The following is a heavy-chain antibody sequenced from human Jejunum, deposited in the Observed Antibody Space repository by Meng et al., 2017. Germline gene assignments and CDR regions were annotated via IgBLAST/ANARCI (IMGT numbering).Heavy chain of an antibody. CDR1: SGFINSNNYY. CDR3: ARAPDY. J-gene: IGHJ4*02. V-gene: IGHV4-39*07. CDR2: MYDSGDT. Sequence: SETLSLTCTVSSGFINSNNYYWGWIREPPGKGLEWIGSMYDSGDTYYNPSLKSRVTISRDMSKNQLYLKLSSVTAADTAVYYCARAPDYWGQGTLVTVSS.